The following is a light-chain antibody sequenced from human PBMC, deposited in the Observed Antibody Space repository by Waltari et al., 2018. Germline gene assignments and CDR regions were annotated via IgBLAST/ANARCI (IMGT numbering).Light chain of an antibody. CDR2: VAS. CDR1: PGVDSY. J-gene: IGKJ4*01. V-gene: IGKV1-9*01. Sequence: DIQLTQSPSFLSASVGDRVTITCRASPGVDSYSAWYQQKPRKAPKHLIYVASTLQSGVPSRFSGSGSGTEFTLTISNLQPEDFATYYCQQLKSYPLTFGGGTKVEIK. CDR3: QQLKSYPLT.